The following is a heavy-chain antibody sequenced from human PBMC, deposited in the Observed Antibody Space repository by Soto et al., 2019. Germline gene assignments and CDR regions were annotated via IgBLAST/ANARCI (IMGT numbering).Heavy chain of an antibody. V-gene: IGHV4-31*03. Sequence: LSLTCTVSGGSISSGGYYWSWIRQHPGKGLEWIGYIYYSGSTYYNPSLKSRVTISVDTSKNQFSLKLSSVTAADTAVYYCARGRYCSGGSCYYYYGMDVWGQGTTVTVSS. CDR3: ARGRYCSGGSCYYYYGMDV. D-gene: IGHD2-15*01. J-gene: IGHJ6*02. CDR1: GGSISSGGYY. CDR2: IYYSGST.